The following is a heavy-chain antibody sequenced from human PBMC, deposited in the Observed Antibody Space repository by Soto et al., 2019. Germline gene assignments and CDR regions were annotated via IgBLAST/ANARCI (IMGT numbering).Heavy chain of an antibody. V-gene: IGHV3-23*01. CDR1: VFTFSSYA. D-gene: IGHD5-18*01. Sequence: PVGSLRLSCASSVFTFSSYAMSCVRQAPGKWLEWVSAISGSGGSTYYADSVKGQFTISRDNSKNTLYLQMNSLRAEDTAVYYCANTDGYSHAHAIGHWGEGTLVTVSS. CDR2: ISGSGGST. CDR3: ANTDGYSHAHAIGH. J-gene: IGHJ4*02.